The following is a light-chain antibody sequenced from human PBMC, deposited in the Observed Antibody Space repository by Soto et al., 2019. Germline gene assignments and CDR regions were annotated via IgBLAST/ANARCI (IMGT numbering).Light chain of an antibody. Sequence: EIVLTQSPATVSLSPGERATLSCRASQSVSSYLAWYQQKPGQAPRLLIYDASNRATGIPARFSGSGSGTDFTLTISSLEPEDFAVYYCQQRSNWPYTFGQGTKLEI. J-gene: IGKJ2*01. CDR3: QQRSNWPYT. CDR2: DAS. CDR1: QSVSSY. V-gene: IGKV3-11*01.